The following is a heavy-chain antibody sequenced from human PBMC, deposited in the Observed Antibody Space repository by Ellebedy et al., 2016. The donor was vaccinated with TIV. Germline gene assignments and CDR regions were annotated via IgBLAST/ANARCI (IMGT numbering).Heavy chain of an antibody. V-gene: IGHV1-8*01. D-gene: IGHD3-16*01. J-gene: IGHJ4*02. CDR3: ADLGGSSFDY. CDR2: MNPNSGNT. CDR1: GYTFTSYD. Sequence: ASVKVSCKASGYTFTSYDINWVRQATGQGLEWMGWMNPNSGNTGYAQKFQGRVTITADKSTSTAYMELSSLRSEDTAVYYCADLGGSSFDYWGQGTLVTVSS.